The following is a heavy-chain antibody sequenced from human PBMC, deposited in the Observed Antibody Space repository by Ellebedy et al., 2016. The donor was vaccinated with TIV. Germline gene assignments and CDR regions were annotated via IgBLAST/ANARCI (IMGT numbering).Heavy chain of an antibody. D-gene: IGHD6-19*01. CDR3: AKDPYRSGWHGLDY. J-gene: IGHJ4*02. Sequence: GESLKISXAASGFTFSNYGIHWVRQAPGKGLEWAAVISYDGSNKSYADSVKCRFTISRDNSKNTLFLQMNSLRAEDTAEYYCAKDPYRSGWHGLDYWGQGTLVTVSS. CDR2: ISYDGSNK. V-gene: IGHV3-30*18. CDR1: GFTFSNYG.